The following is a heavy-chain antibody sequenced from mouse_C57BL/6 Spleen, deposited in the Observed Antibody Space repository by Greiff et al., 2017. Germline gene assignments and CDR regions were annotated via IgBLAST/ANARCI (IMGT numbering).Heavy chain of an antibody. CDR2: INPYNGDT. V-gene: IGHV1-20*01. D-gene: IGHD2-13*01. Sequence: VQLQQSGPELVKPGASVKISCKASGYSFTGYFMNWVMQSHGKSLEWIGRINPYNGDTFYNQKFKGKATLTVDKSSSTAHMGLRSLTSEDSAVYYCARGDYRVGFDYWGQGTTLTVSS. CDR3: ARGDYRVGFDY. CDR1: GYSFTGYF. J-gene: IGHJ2*01.